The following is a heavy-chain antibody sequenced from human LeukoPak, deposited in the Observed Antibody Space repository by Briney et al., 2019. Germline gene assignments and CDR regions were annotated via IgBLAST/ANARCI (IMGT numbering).Heavy chain of an antibody. Sequence: GSVKVSCKASGYTFTSYGISWVRQAPGQGLEWMGWISAYNGNTNYAQKLQGRVTMTTDTSTSTAYMELRSLRSDDTAVYYCARVVSFLERRQGDAFDIWGQGTMVTVSS. CDR2: ISAYNGNT. D-gene: IGHD1-1*01. CDR3: ARVVSFLERRQGDAFDI. V-gene: IGHV1-18*01. CDR1: GYTFTSYG. J-gene: IGHJ3*02.